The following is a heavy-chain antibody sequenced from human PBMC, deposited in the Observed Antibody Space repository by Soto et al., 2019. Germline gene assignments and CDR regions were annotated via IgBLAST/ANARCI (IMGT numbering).Heavy chain of an antibody. CDR3: ATHVLLWFGFDY. J-gene: IGHJ4*02. CDR2: ISGSGGST. Sequence: RGSLLLSCASSVFTFSSYAMSWVRQAPGKGLEWVSAISGSGGSTYYADSVKGRFTTSRDNSKNTLYLQMNSLRAEDTAVYYCATHVLLWFGFDYWGQGTMVTVSS. V-gene: IGHV3-23*01. CDR1: VFTFSSYA. D-gene: IGHD3-10*01.